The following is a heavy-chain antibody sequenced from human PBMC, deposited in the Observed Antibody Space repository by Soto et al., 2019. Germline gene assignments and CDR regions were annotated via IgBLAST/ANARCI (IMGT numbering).Heavy chain of an antibody. V-gene: IGHV3-23*01. J-gene: IGHJ4*02. CDR3: TKRMDSGVSYSTVDY. Sequence: GGSLRLSCAASGFTFSSYGMRWVRQAPGKGLECVSAISSGGNTYYADSVKGRFTISRDNSKNTLYLQMNSLRAEDTAVYYCTKRMDSGVSYSTVDYWGQGTLVTVSS. D-gene: IGHD6-19*01. CDR1: GFTFSSYG. CDR2: ISSGGNT.